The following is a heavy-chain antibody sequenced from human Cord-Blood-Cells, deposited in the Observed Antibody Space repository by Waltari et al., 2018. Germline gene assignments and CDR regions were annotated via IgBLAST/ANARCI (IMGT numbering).Heavy chain of an antibody. D-gene: IGHD3-9*01. J-gene: IGHJ3*02. Sequence: VQLQESGQELVKPPETLSLTCTVSAGSVGSGCYSGSWTRQPPGKGLEWIGYIYYSGSTNYNPSLKSRVTISVDTSKNQFSLKLSSVTAADTAVYYCARGIVTHDAFDIWGQGTMVTVSS. V-gene: IGHV4-61*01. CDR3: ARGIVTHDAFDI. CDR1: AGSVGSGCYS. CDR2: IYYSGST.